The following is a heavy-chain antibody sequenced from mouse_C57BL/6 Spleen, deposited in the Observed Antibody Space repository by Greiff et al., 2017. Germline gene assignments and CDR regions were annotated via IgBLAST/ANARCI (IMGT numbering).Heavy chain of an antibody. CDR2: IHPNSGST. Sequence: VQLQQSGAELVKPGASVKLSCKASGYTFTSYWMHWVKQRPGQGLEWLGMIHPNSGSTNYNEKFKSKATLTVDKSSSTAYMQLSSLTYEDSAVYYCAGDYYTNGNYFDYWGQGTTLTVSS. V-gene: IGHV1-64*01. D-gene: IGHD2-5*01. CDR3: AGDYYTNGNYFDY. J-gene: IGHJ2*01. CDR1: GYTFTSYW.